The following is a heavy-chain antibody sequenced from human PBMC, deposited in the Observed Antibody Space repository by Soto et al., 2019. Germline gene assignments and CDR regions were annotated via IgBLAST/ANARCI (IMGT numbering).Heavy chain of an antibody. CDR1: GFTFSSYG. V-gene: IGHV3-30*18. CDR2: ISYDGSNK. Sequence: QVQLVESGGGVVQPGRSLRLSCAASGFTFSSYGMHWVRQAPGKGLEWVAVISYDGSNKYYADSVKGRFTISRDNSKNTLYLQMNSLGAEDTAVYYCAKDRRYCTNGVGSPWSYYYYYGMDVWGQGTTVTVSS. D-gene: IGHD2-8*01. J-gene: IGHJ6*02. CDR3: AKDRRYCTNGVGSPWSYYYYYGMDV.